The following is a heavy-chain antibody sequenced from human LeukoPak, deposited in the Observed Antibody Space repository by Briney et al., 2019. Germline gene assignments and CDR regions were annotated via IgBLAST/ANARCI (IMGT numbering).Heavy chain of an antibody. D-gene: IGHD2-2*01. Sequence: ASVTDSCKASVYSFTNYDITWVRQAPGQGLEWMGWIRPYNGNSNNAQNLQGRVTITTDTSTSTAYMELRSLRSDDTAVYYCARYYCSSITCQGIDYWGQGTLVTVSS. V-gene: IGHV1-18*01. CDR1: VYSFTNYD. CDR2: IRPYNGNS. J-gene: IGHJ4*02. CDR3: ARYYCSSITCQGIDY.